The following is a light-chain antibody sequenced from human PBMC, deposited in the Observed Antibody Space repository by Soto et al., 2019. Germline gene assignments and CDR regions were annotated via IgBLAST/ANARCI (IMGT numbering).Light chain of an antibody. CDR1: QSISSY. Sequence: DIQMTQSPSPLSASVGDRVTITCRASQSISSYLNWYQQKPGKAPKLLIYAASSLQSGVPSRFSGSGSETDFPLTISGLHPEDFATYYCQKSYSTPLTFGGGTKVDIK. CDR3: QKSYSTPLT. J-gene: IGKJ4*01. V-gene: IGKV1-39*01. CDR2: AAS.